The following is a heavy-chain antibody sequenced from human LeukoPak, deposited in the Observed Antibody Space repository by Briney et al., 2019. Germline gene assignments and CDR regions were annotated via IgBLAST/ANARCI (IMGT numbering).Heavy chain of an antibody. V-gene: IGHV3-9*01. CDR1: GFTFDDSA. Sequence: GRSLGLSCAASGFTFDDSAMHWVRQAPGKGLEWVSGISWNSGNIGYADSVKGRFTISRDNAKNSLYLQMNSLRPEDAALYYCAKETYTAFDFGGPGTLVTVSS. CDR3: AKETYTAFDF. D-gene: IGHD5-12*01. CDR2: ISWNSGNI. J-gene: IGHJ4*02.